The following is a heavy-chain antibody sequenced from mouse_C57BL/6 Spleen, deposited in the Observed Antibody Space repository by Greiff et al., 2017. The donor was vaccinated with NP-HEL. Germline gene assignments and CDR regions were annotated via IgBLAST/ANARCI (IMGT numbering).Heavy chain of an antibody. CDR2: IYPGDGDT. D-gene: IGHD1-1*01. CDR3: ARWATVVIDY. V-gene: IGHV1-80*01. Sequence: QVTLKESGAELVKPGASVKISCKASGYAFSSYWMNWVKQRPGKGLEWIGQIYPGDGDTNYNGKFKGKATLTADKSSSTAYMQLSSLTSEESAVYFCARWATVVIDYWGQGTTLTVSS. CDR1: GYAFSSYW. J-gene: IGHJ2*01.